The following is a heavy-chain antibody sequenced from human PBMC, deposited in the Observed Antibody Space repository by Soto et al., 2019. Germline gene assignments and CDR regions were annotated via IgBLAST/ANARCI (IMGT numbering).Heavy chain of an antibody. Sequence: TLSLTFTVSGGSISSEYYHWTWIRQAPGKGLEWIGYIHYSGSVHYNPSLQSRLTMSVDTSKNLFSLKLSSVTAADTAVYFCAREDDGGDRDYYGLDVWGQGTTVTVSS. CDR1: GGSISSEYYH. CDR2: IHYSGSV. D-gene: IGHD2-21*02. J-gene: IGHJ6*02. CDR3: AREDDGGDRDYYGLDV. V-gene: IGHV4-30-4*01.